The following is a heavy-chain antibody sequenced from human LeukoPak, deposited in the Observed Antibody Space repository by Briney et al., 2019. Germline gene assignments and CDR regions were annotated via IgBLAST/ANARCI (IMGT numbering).Heavy chain of an antibody. CDR1: GHTFTGYY. J-gene: IGHJ3*02. Sequence: VASVTVSCKASGHTFTGYYMHWVRQAPGQGLEWMGWINPNSGGTNYAQKFQGRVTMTRDTSISTAYMELSRLRSGDTAVYYCARVADYYDSQGSHAFDIWGQGTMVTVSS. CDR3: ARVADYYDSQGSHAFDI. CDR2: INPNSGGT. V-gene: IGHV1-2*02. D-gene: IGHD3-22*01.